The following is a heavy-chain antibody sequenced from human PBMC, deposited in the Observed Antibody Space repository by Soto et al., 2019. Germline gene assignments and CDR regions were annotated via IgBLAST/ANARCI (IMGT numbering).Heavy chain of an antibody. CDR2: ISYDGSNK. CDR1: GFTFSSYA. J-gene: IGHJ4*02. CDR3: ARDHRRGKWERLYVGSY. D-gene: IGHD1-26*01. Sequence: QVQLVESGGGVVQPGRSLRLSCAASGFTFSSYAMHWVRQAPGKGLEWVAVISYDGSNKYYADSVKGRFTISRDNSKNTLYLQMNSLRAEDTAVYYCARDHRRGKWERLYVGSYWGQGTLVTV. V-gene: IGHV3-30-3*01.